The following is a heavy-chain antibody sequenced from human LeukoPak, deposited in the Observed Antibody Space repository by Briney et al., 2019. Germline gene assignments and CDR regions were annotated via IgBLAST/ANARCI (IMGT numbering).Heavy chain of an antibody. V-gene: IGHV3-48*01. Sequence: PGGSLRLSCAASGFTFSSYSMNWVRQAPGKGLEWVSYISSSSSTIYYADSVKGRFTISRDNAKNSLYLQMNSLRAEDTAVYYCARDLAGSGSYLGPDYWGQGTLVTVSS. D-gene: IGHD3-22*01. CDR3: ARDLAGSGSYLGPDY. J-gene: IGHJ4*02. CDR2: ISSSSSTI. CDR1: GFTFSSYS.